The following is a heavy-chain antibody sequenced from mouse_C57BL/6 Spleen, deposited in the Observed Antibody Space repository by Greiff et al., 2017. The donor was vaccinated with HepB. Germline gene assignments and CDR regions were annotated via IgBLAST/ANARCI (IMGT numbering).Heavy chain of an antibody. J-gene: IGHJ2*01. V-gene: IGHV5-16*01. CDR2: INYDGSST. CDR3: AREGDHRGLIDY. CDR1: GFTFSDYY. Sequence: EVMLVESEGGLVQPGSSMKLSCTASGFTFSDYYMAWVRQVPEKGLEWVANINYDGSSTYYLDSLKSRFIISRDNAKNILYLQMSSLKSEDTATYYCAREGDHRGLIDYWGQGTTLTVSS.